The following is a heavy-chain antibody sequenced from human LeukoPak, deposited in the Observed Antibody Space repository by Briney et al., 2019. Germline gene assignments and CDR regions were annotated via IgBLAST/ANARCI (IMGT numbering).Heavy chain of an antibody. CDR1: GGTFSSYA. D-gene: IGHD4-17*01. Sequence: ASVKVSCKASGGTFSSYAISWVRQAPGQGLEWMGGIIPIFGTANYAQKFQGRVTITADESTSTAYMELSSLRSEDTAVYYCARDPDYGDYVDYFDYWGQGTLVTVPS. CDR3: ARDPDYGDYVDYFDY. V-gene: IGHV1-69*13. J-gene: IGHJ4*02. CDR2: IIPIFGTA.